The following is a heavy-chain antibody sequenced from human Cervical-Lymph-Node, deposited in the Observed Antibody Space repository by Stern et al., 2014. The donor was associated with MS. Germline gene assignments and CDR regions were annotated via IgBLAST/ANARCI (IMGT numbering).Heavy chain of an antibody. D-gene: IGHD1-26*01. CDR3: ARHLGSHESGWFDP. CDR2: FRPSLGTS. V-gene: IGHV1-69*01. J-gene: IGHJ5*02. Sequence: VQLVESGAEVKKPGSSVKVSCQASGGTLISYPISWVRQAPGQGLGWLGGFRPSLGTSNYAHKVQGRFTITADESTTTIYMELRSLKSEDTAVYYCARHLGSHESGWFDPWGQGTLVSVSS. CDR1: GGTLISYP.